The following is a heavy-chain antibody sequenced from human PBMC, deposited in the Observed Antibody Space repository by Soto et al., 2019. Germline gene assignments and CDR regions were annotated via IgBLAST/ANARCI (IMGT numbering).Heavy chain of an antibody. CDR1: EFTFSTYA. CDR3: AKIKDSAGLDY. V-gene: IGHV3-23*01. D-gene: IGHD6-13*01. J-gene: IGHJ4*02. CDR2: IDYSGTNT. Sequence: GGSLRLSCAASEFTFSTYAMSWVRQAPGKGLEWVSSIDYSGTNTFYSDSVKGRFTISRDNSKITLYLQMNSLRAEDTALYYCAKIKDSAGLDYWGQGTLVTVSS.